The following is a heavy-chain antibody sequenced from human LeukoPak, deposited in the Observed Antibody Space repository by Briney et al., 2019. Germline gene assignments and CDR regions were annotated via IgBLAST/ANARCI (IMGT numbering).Heavy chain of an antibody. CDR3: AREVVLTNEWLALAEFDY. CDR1: GFTFSTYG. J-gene: IGHJ4*02. V-gene: IGHV3-30*02. D-gene: IGHD6-19*01. CDR2: IRSDGINK. Sequence: GGSLRLSCAASGFTFSTYGMHWVCQAPGKGLEWVAFIRSDGINKYYADSVKGRFTISRDNAKNSLYLQMNSLRAEDTAVYYCAREVVLTNEWLALAEFDYWGQGTLVTASS.